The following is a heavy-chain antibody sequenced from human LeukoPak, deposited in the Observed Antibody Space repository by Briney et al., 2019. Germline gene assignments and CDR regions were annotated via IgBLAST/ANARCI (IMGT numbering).Heavy chain of an antibody. D-gene: IGHD3-16*01. CDR1: GFTFSSHG. CDR3: ARDGGTNYYYGMDV. Sequence: PGRALRLSCAASGFTFSSHGMHWVRQAPGKGLEWVAAISHDGSNKYYADSVKGRFTISRDNSKNTLYLQMNSLRAEDTVVYYCARDGGTNYYYGMDVRGQGTTVTVSS. V-gene: IGHV3-30*03. CDR2: ISHDGSNK. J-gene: IGHJ6*02.